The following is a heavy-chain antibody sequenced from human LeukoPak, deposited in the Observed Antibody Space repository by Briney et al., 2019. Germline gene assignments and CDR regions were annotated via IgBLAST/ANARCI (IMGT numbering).Heavy chain of an antibody. CDR3: AKDKTNREYMDV. Sequence: GGSLRLSCAASGFTFSSYGMHWVRQAPGKGLEWVAFIRYDGSNKYYADSAKGRFTISRDNSKNTLYLQMNSLRAEDTAVYYCAKDKTNREYMDVWGKGTTVTVSS. D-gene: IGHD1-1*01. J-gene: IGHJ6*03. CDR1: GFTFSSYG. V-gene: IGHV3-30*02. CDR2: IRYDGSNK.